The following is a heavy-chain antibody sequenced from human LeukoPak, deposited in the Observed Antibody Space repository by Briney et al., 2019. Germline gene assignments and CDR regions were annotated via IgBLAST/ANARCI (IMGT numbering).Heavy chain of an antibody. V-gene: IGHV3-21*04. CDR2: ISSSSSYI. Sequence: GGSLRLSCAASGFTFSSYSMNWVRQAPGKGLEWVSSISSSSSYIYYADSVKGRFTISRDNAKNSLYLQMNSLRAEDTAVYYCAKGGILTAVDPWGQGTLVTVSS. CDR1: GFTFSSYS. D-gene: IGHD3-9*01. J-gene: IGHJ5*02. CDR3: AKGGILTAVDP.